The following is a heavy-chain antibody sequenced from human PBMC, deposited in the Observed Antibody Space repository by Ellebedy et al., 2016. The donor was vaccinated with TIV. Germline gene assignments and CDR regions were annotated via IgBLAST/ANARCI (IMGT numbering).Heavy chain of an antibody. CDR2: ISVDGSKE. CDR3: ARKENSGWDWVGKY. CDR1: GFTFSDYA. J-gene: IGHJ4*02. Sequence: GGSLRLSXAASGFTFSDYAMHWVRQAPGKGLEWVTLISVDGSKEYYADSVKGRFTVSRDNSKNTLYLQMNSLRTEDTAVYYCARKENSGWDWVGKYWGQGALVTVSS. V-gene: IGHV3-30-3*01. D-gene: IGHD3-22*01.